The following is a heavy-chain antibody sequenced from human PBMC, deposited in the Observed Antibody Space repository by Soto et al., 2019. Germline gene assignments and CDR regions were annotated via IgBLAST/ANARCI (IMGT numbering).Heavy chain of an antibody. V-gene: IGHV2-5*02. CDR3: ARLFGGYFDY. CDR2: IYWDDDK. J-gene: IGHJ4*02. CDR1: GFSLTTSGVG. D-gene: IGHD3-16*01. Sequence: QITLKGSGPTLVKPTQTLTLTCTFSGFSLTTSGVGVAWVHQPPGKALEWLALIYWDDDKRYSLSLKSRLTITKDTSKNPVVLIMTNMDPVDTATYYCARLFGGYFDYGGQGTLVTVSS.